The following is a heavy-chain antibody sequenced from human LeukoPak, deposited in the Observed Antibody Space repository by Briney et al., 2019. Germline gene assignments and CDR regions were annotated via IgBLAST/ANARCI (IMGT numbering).Heavy chain of an antibody. D-gene: IGHD3-16*01. CDR1: GFTVSSYA. V-gene: IGHV3-23*01. Sequence: AGGSLRLPCAASGFTVSSYAMSWVRQAPGKGLEWVSAISGSGGSAYYADSVKGRFTISRDNSKNTLYLQMSSLRAEDTAVYYCAKDQRPWGEGVFDYWGQGTLVTVSS. J-gene: IGHJ4*02. CDR2: ISGSGGSA. CDR3: AKDQRPWGEGVFDY.